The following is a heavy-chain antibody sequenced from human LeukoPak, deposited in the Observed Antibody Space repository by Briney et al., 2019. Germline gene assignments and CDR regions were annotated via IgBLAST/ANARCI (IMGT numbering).Heavy chain of an antibody. CDR1: GGSISSSSYY. CDR3: ARGRYYFDY. Sequence: PSETLSLTCTVSGGSISSSSYYWVWIRQPPGKELEWIGSINYSGNTYYNPSLKSRVTISVDTSKNQFSLKLSSVTAADTAVYYCARGRYYFDYWGQGTLVTVSS. CDR2: INYSGNT. J-gene: IGHJ4*02. V-gene: IGHV4-39*07.